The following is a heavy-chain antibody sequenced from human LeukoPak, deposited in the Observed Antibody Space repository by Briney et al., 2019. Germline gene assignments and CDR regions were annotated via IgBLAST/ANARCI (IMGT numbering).Heavy chain of an antibody. D-gene: IGHD6-6*01. J-gene: IGHJ4*02. V-gene: IGHV2-5*01. Sequence: SGPTLVNPTQTLTLTCTFSGFSLSTSGVGVGWIRQPPGKALEWLALIYWNDDKRYSPSLKSRLTITKDTSKNQVVLRMTNMYPVDTATYYCAHRGRIAARQIYFDYWGQGTLVTVSS. CDR1: GFSLSTSGVG. CDR2: IYWNDDK. CDR3: AHRGRIAARQIYFDY.